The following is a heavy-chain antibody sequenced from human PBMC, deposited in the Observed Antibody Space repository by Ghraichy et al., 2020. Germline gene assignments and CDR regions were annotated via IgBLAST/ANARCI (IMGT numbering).Heavy chain of an antibody. CDR2: IYGSGST. CDR1: GGAISNYY. V-gene: IGHV4-4*07. CDR3: ARGDGTNSGGDYYNGLDV. D-gene: IGHD3-16*01. Sequence: ESLNISCSVSGGAISNYYWTWIRQSAGKGLEWIGRIYGSGSTSYNPSLKSRVTMSVEKSKNQFSLRLTFVTAADTAVYYCARGDGTNSGGDYYNGLDVWGQGTTVTGSS. J-gene: IGHJ6*02.